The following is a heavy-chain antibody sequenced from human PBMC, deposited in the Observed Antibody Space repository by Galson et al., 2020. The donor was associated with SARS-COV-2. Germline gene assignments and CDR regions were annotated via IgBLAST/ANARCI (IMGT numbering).Heavy chain of an antibody. D-gene: IGHD6-13*01. V-gene: IGHV4-31*03. CDR3: AREEMEQQLPLYGMDV. Sequence: SETLSLTCTVSGGSISSGGYYWSWIRQHPGKGLEWIGYIYYSGSTYHNPSLKSRVTISVDTSKNQFSLKLSSVTAADTAVYYCAREEMEQQLPLYGMDVWGQGTTVTVSS. CDR1: GGSISSGGYY. J-gene: IGHJ6*02. CDR2: IYYSGST.